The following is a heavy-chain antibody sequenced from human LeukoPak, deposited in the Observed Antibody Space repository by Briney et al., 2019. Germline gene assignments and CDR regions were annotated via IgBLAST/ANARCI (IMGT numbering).Heavy chain of an antibody. D-gene: IGHD6-13*01. CDR1: GGSISSYY. V-gene: IGHV4-59*01. CDR2: IYYSGST. Sequence: PSETLSLTCTASGGSISSYYWSWIRQPPGKGLEWIGYIYYSGSTNYNPSLKSRVTISVDTSKNQFSLKLSSVTAADTAVYYCARELYSSRVDYWGQGTLVTVSS. J-gene: IGHJ4*02. CDR3: ARELYSSRVDY.